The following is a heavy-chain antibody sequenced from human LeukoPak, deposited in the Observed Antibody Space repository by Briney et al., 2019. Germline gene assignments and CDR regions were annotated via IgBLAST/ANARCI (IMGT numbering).Heavy chain of an antibody. V-gene: IGHV4-30-2*01. CDR2: IYHSGST. J-gene: IGHJ4*02. CDR3: ARVSGDYGEQVFDY. D-gene: IGHD4-17*01. Sequence: PSETLSLTCAVSGGSISSGGYSWSWIRQPPGKGLEWIGYIYHSGSTNYNPSLKSRVTISVDKPKNQLSLKLSSVTAADTAVYYCARVSGDYGEQVFDYWGQGTLVTVSS. CDR1: GGSISSGGYS.